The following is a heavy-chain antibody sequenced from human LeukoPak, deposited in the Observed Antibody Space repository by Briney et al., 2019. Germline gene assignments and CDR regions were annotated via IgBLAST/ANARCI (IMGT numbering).Heavy chain of an antibody. D-gene: IGHD3-10*01. Sequence: ASVKVSCMASGYTFTSYGISWVRQAPGQGLEWMGWISAYNGNTNYAQKLQGRVTMTTDTSTSTAYMELSSLRSEDTAVYYCARNTMARGEHYYYYYMDVWGKGTTVTVSS. J-gene: IGHJ6*03. CDR3: ARNTMARGEHYYYYYMDV. V-gene: IGHV1-18*01. CDR2: ISAYNGNT. CDR1: GYTFTSYG.